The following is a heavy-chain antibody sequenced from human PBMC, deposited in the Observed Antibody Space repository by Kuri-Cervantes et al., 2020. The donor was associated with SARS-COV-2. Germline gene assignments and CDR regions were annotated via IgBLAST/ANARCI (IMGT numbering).Heavy chain of an antibody. Sequence: GGSLRLSCAASGFTFSNFGMHWVRQTPGKGLEWVAIISYNGRNRYFADSVKGRLTISRDNAKNSLYLQMNSLRAEDTALYYCARDLLGEEAFDIWGQGTMVTVSS. J-gene: IGHJ3*02. CDR1: GFTFSNFG. CDR2: ISYNGRNR. V-gene: IGHV3-30*03. D-gene: IGHD3-10*01. CDR3: ARDLLGEEAFDI.